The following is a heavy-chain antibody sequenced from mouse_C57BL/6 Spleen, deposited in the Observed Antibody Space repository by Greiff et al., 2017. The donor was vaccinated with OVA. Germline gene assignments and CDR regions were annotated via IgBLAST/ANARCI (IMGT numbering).Heavy chain of an antibody. CDR1: GYTFTSYW. CDR3: ARQAMDY. Sequence: VQLQQPGAELVKPGASVKLSCKASGYTFTSYWMQWVKQRPGPGLEWIGEIDPSDSYTNYNQKFKGKATLTVDTSSSTAYMQLSSLTSEDSAVYYCARQAMDYWGQGTSVTVSS. CDR2: IDPSDSYT. J-gene: IGHJ4*01. V-gene: IGHV1-50*01.